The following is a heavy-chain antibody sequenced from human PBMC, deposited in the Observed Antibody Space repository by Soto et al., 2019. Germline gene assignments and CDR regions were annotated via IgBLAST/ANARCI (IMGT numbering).Heavy chain of an antibody. Sequence: GGSLRLSCSASGFTFSSYAMHWVRQAPGKGLEYVSAISSNGGSTYYADSVKGRFTISRDNSKNTLYLQMSSLRAEDTAVYYCVKDVSCGGDCWWFDPWGQGTLVTVSS. D-gene: IGHD2-21*02. CDR3: VKDVSCGGDCWWFDP. CDR1: GFTFSSYA. CDR2: ISSNGGST. V-gene: IGHV3-64D*08. J-gene: IGHJ5*02.